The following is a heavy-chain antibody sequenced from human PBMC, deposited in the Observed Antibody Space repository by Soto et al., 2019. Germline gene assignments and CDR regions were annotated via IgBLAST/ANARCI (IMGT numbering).Heavy chain of an antibody. Sequence: SVKVSCKASGGTFSSYAISWVRQAPGQGLEWMGGIIPIFGTANYAQKFQGRVTITADESTSTAYMELSSLRSEDTAVYYCARAQIDYYGSGSYYRPSAWFDPWGQRTLVTVS. D-gene: IGHD3-10*01. V-gene: IGHV1-69*13. CDR1: GGTFSSYA. CDR3: ARAQIDYYGSGSYYRPSAWFDP. J-gene: IGHJ5*02. CDR2: IIPIFGTA.